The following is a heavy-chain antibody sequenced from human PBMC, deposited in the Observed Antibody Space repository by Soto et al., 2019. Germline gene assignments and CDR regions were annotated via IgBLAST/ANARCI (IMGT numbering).Heavy chain of an antibody. V-gene: IGHV3-30*18. CDR3: AKVSQEQVSLYFAMDV. CDR1: GFTFSTYG. Sequence: QVHLVESGGGVVQPGRSLRLSCAASGFTFSTYGMHWVRQTPGKGLEWLVVISHDGSEKHYADSVKGRFTISRDNSKNTLYLQMNSLRAEDTAVYFCAKVSQEQVSLYFAMDVWGQGTTVAVSS. J-gene: IGHJ6*02. CDR2: ISHDGSEK. D-gene: IGHD1-26*01.